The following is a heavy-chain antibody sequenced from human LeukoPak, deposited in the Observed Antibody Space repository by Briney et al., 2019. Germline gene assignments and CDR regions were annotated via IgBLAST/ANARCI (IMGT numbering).Heavy chain of an antibody. CDR2: ISSSGSTI. CDR1: GLTFTNAW. CDR3: AREVKYYGMDV. D-gene: IGHD4-23*01. Sequence: PGGSLRLSCAASGLTFTNAWMTWVRQAPGKGLEWVSYISSSGSTIYYADSVKGRFTISRDNAKNSLYLQMNSLRAEDTAVYYCAREVKYYGMDVWGQGTTVTVSS. V-gene: IGHV3-48*04. J-gene: IGHJ6*02.